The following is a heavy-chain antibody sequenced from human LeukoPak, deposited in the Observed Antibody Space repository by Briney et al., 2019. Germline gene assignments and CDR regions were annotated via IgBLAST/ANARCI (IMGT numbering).Heavy chain of an antibody. D-gene: IGHD3-22*01. CDR3: ARVADDSSGYYYGPFDN. V-gene: IGHV4-34*01. Sequence: SETLSLTCAVYGGSFSGYYWTWIRQPPGKGLEWIGEFNHSGSTNYNRSLKSRVTISVDTSKNQFSLKLSSVTAADTAVYYCARVADDSSGYYYGPFDNSGQGTLVTVSS. J-gene: IGHJ4*02. CDR1: GGSFSGYY. CDR2: FNHSGST.